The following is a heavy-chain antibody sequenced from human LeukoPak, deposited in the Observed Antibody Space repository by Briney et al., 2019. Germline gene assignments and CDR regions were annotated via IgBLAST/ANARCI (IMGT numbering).Heavy chain of an antibody. CDR2: ISAYNGNT. CDR1: GYTFTSYG. D-gene: IGHD2-15*01. J-gene: IGHJ3*02. CDR3: ARRTVVAGDAFDI. Sequence: ASVKVSCKASGYTFTSYGISWVRQAPGQGLEWMGWISAYNGNTDYAQKLQGRVSMTTDTTTSTVYMELRSLRSDDTAVYYCARRTVVAGDAFDIWGQGTMVTVSS. V-gene: IGHV1-18*01.